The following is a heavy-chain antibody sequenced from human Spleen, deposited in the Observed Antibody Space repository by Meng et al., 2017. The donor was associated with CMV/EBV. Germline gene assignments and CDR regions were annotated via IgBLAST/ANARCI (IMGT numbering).Heavy chain of an antibody. CDR3: ARAYGSGDWFDP. J-gene: IGHJ5*02. CDR1: GGTFNSYA. Sequence: CQASGGTFNSYAVSWVRQAPGQGLEWMGGITPIFRTSNYAQKFQGRVTISTDDSTSTTYMELSSLTSEDTAMYYCARAYGSGDWFDPWGQGTLVTVSS. D-gene: IGHD3-10*01. V-gene: IGHV1-69*05. CDR2: ITPIFRTS.